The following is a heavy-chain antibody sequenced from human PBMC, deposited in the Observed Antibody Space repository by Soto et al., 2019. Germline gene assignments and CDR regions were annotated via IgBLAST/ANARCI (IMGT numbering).Heavy chain of an antibody. D-gene: IGHD2-2*01. CDR1: GFTFSSYS. V-gene: IGHV3-21*01. Sequence: KPGGSLRLSCAASGFTFSSYSMNWVRQAPGKGLEWVSSISSSSSYIYYADSVKGRFTISRDNAKNSLYLQMNSLRAEDTAVYYCARDREDIVVVPAAMGDAFDIWGQGTMVTVSS. CDR2: ISSSSSYI. CDR3: ARDREDIVVVPAAMGDAFDI. J-gene: IGHJ3*02.